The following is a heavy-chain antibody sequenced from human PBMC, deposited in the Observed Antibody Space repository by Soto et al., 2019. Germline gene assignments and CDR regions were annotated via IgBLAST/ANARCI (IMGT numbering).Heavy chain of an antibody. CDR2: IYYSGST. D-gene: IGHD6-6*01. CDR3: ARVRIAARLNYYYGMDV. J-gene: IGHJ6*02. V-gene: IGHV4-59*01. Sequence: SETLSLTSTVSGGSISSYYWSWIRQPPGKGLEWIGYIYYSGSTNYNPSLKSRVTISVDTSKNQFSLKLSSVTAADTAVYYCARVRIAARLNYYYGMDVWGQGTTVTVSS. CDR1: GGSISSYY.